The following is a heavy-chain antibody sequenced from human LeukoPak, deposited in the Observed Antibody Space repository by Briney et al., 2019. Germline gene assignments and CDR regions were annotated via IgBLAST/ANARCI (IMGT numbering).Heavy chain of an antibody. D-gene: IGHD3-22*01. Sequence: GGSLRLSCAASGFIFSSYWMSWVRQAPGKGLEWVANIKQDGSEKYYVDSVKGRFTISRDNAKNSLYLLMNSLRAEDTAVYYCAREPDSGYSLDYWGQGTLVTVSS. CDR1: GFIFSSYW. CDR3: AREPDSGYSLDY. J-gene: IGHJ4*02. CDR2: IKQDGSEK. V-gene: IGHV3-7*04.